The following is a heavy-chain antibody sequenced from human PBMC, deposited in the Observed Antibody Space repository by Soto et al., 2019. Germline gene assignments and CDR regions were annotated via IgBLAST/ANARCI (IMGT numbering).Heavy chain of an antibody. CDR3: ARDRSVAAKYYYYYYMDV. D-gene: IGHD2-15*01. V-gene: IGHV3-66*01. CDR1: GFTVSSNY. Sequence: EVQLVESGGGLVQHGGSLRLSCAASGFTVSSNYMSWVRQAPGKGLEWVSVIYSGGSTYYADSVKGRFTISRDNSKNTLYLQMNSLRAEDTAVYYCARDRSVAAKYYYYYYMDVWGKGTTVTVSS. CDR2: IYSGGST. J-gene: IGHJ6*03.